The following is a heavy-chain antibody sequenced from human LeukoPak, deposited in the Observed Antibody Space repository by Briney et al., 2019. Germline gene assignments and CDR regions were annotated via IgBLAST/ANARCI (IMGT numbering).Heavy chain of an antibody. CDR1: GFTFSSYS. CDR2: ISSSSSYI. V-gene: IGHV3-21*01. J-gene: IGHJ4*02. Sequence: GGSLRLSCAASGFTFSSYSMNWVRQAPGKGPEWVSSISSSSSYIYYADSVKGRFTISRDNAKNSLYLQMNSLRAEDTAVYYCARVNLVRGSYYFDYWGQGTLVTVSS. CDR3: ARVNLVRGSYYFDY. D-gene: IGHD3-10*01.